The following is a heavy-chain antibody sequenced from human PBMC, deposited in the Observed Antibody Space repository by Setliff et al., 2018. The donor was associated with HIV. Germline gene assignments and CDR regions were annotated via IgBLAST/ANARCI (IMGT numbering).Heavy chain of an antibody. CDR1: GFTFSSYN. D-gene: IGHD2-15*01. V-gene: IGHV3-21*01. Sequence: GSLRLSCAASGFTFSSYNMNWVRQPPGKGLEWVSFISSDSRHIYYADSVKGRFTISRDDAKNSLYLQMNSLRAEDTAVYYCARVPAAIDYWDQGTLVTVSS. J-gene: IGHJ4*02. CDR3: ARVPAAIDY. CDR2: ISSDSRHI.